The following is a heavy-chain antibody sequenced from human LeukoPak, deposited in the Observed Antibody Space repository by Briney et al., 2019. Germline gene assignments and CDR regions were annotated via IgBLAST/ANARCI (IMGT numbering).Heavy chain of an antibody. D-gene: IGHD3-3*01. CDR1: GGSISSYY. CDR3: ASFHDFWSGYLN. V-gene: IGHV4-59*08. CDR2: IYYSGST. Sequence: SETLSLTCTVSGGSISSYYWNWIRQPPGKGLEGIGYIYYSGSTNYNPSLKSRVTISVDTSKNQFSLKLSSVTAADTAVYYCASFHDFWSGYLNWGQGTLVTVSS. J-gene: IGHJ4*02.